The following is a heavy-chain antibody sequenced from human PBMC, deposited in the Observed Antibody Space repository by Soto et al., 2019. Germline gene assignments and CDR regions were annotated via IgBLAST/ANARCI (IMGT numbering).Heavy chain of an antibody. V-gene: IGHV3-23*01. CDR3: ANIMVRGVIRPFDY. CDR2: ISGSGGST. J-gene: IGHJ4*02. CDR1: GFTFSSYA. D-gene: IGHD3-10*01. Sequence: EVQLLESGGGLVQPGGSLRLSCAASGFTFSSYAMSWVRQAPGKGLEWVPAISGSGGSTYYADSVKGRFTISRDNSKNTLYLQMNSLRAEDTAVYYCANIMVRGVIRPFDYWGQGTLVTVSS.